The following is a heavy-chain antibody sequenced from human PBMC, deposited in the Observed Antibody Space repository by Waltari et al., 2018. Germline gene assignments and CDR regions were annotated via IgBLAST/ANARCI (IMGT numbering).Heavy chain of an antibody. CDR3: ARGGLYGDHGNYYYYGMDV. J-gene: IGHJ6*02. V-gene: IGHV1-2*04. D-gene: IGHD4-17*01. CDR2: INPNSGGT. Sequence: QVQLVQSGAEVKKPGASVKVSCKASGYTFTGYYMHWVRQAPGQGLEWMGWINPNSGGTNYAQKFQGWVTMTRDTSISTAYMELSRLRSDDTAVYYCARGGLYGDHGNYYYYGMDVWGQGTTVTVSS. CDR1: GYTFTGYY.